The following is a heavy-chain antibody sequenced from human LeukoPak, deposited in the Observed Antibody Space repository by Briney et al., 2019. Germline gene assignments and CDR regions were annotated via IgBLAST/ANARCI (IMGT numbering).Heavy chain of an antibody. CDR1: GGSISSYY. CDR2: IYYSGST. J-gene: IGHJ3*02. V-gene: IGHV4-59*01. D-gene: IGHD2-15*01. CDR3: ARDLYCSGGSCRLFDI. Sequence: PSETLSLTCTVSGGSISSYYWSWIRQPPGKGLEWIGDIYYSGSTNYNPSLKSRVTISVDTSKNQFSLKLSSVTAADTAVYYCARDLYCSGGSCRLFDIWGQGTMVTVSS.